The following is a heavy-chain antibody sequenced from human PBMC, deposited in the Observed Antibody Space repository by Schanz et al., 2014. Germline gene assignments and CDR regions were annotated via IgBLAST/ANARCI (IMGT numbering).Heavy chain of an antibody. D-gene: IGHD1-1*01. CDR2: LNQYGSVK. CDR1: RFTFSDYW. Sequence: EVQLVESGGGLVQPGGSLRLSCAASRFTFSDYWMSWVRQAPGKGLDWFSNLNQYGSVKNYVDSVKGRFTISRDNSKNLLYLQLNPLTADDPAVYYCAKELRTGTERPRGNFDYWGQGTLVTVSS. J-gene: IGHJ4*02. CDR3: AKELRTGTERPRGNFDY. V-gene: IGHV3-7*03.